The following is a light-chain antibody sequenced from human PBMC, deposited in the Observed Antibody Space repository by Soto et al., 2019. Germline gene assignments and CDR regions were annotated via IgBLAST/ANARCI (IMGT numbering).Light chain of an antibody. CDR3: AAWDDNLTGPL. Sequence: QSALTQPPSLSGTPGQRVTISCSGRNSNIGSYSVNWYQHFPGTAPKILIYSDDERPSGVPDRFSGSKSGTSASLAISGLQSEDEAEYYCAAWDDNLTGPLFCGGTKLTVL. V-gene: IGLV1-44*01. J-gene: IGLJ3*02. CDR1: NSNIGSYS. CDR2: SDD.